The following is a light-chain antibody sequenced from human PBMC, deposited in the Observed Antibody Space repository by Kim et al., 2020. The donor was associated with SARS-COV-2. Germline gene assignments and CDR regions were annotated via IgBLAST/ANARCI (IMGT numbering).Light chain of an antibody. CDR2: VNSDGSH. V-gene: IGLV4-69*01. CDR1: SGHSTSA. CDR3: QTWDTAIRV. Sequence: ASVKLTCTLSSGHSTSAIAWHQQQPEKGPRYLMKVNSDGSHNKGDGIPDRFSGSSSGTERYLIISSLQSDDEADYYCQTWDTAIRVFGGGTKVTVL. J-gene: IGLJ2*01.